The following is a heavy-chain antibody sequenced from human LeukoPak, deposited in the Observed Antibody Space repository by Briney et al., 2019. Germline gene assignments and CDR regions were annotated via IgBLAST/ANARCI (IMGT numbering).Heavy chain of an antibody. CDR2: IYYSGST. V-gene: IGHV4-59*01. CDR1: GGSISSYY. Sequence: SETLSLTCTVSGGSISSYYWSWIRQPPGKGLEWIGYIYYSGSTNYNPSLKSRVTISVDTSKNQFPLKLSSATAADTAVYYCARLSIGRDAFDIWGQGTMVTVSS. CDR3: ARLSIGRDAFDI. J-gene: IGHJ3*02.